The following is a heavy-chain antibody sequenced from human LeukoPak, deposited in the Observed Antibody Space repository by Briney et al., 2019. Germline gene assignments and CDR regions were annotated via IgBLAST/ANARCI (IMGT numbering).Heavy chain of an antibody. CDR3: ARGPILSTRTDYFDY. CDR2: IYHSGST. J-gene: IGHJ4*02. D-gene: IGHD3-3*01. Sequence: SQTLSLTYTLSGGSVGSDLYSWSWIRQPPGKGLEWIGYIYHSGSTYYNPSLKSRVTISVDRSKNQFSLKLSSVTAADTAVYYCARGPILSTRTDYFDYWGQGTLVTVSS. V-gene: IGHV4-30-2*01. CDR1: GGSVGSDLYS.